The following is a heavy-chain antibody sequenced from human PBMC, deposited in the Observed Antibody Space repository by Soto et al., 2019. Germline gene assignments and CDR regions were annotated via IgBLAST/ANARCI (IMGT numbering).Heavy chain of an antibody. D-gene: IGHD3-9*01. CDR2: ISAYNGNT. Sequence: ASVKVSCKASGYTFTSYGISWVRQAPGQGLEWMGWISAYNGNTNYAQKLQGRVTMTTDTSTSTAYMELRSLRSDDTAVYYCARQSADILTGYYPHYFDYWGQGTLVTVSS. CDR3: ARQSADILTGYYPHYFDY. CDR1: GYTFTSYG. V-gene: IGHV1-18*01. J-gene: IGHJ4*02.